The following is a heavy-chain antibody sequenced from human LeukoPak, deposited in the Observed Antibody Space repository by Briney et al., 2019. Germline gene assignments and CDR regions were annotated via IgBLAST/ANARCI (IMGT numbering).Heavy chain of an antibody. D-gene: IGHD2/OR15-2a*01. J-gene: IGHJ3*02. Sequence: GASVKVSCTASGYTFTGYYMHWVRQAPGQGLEWMGRINPNSGGTNYAQKFQGRVTMTRDTSISTAYMELSTLRSDDTAMYYCAREDLNTILGAFDIWGQGTMVTVSS. CDR2: INPNSGGT. V-gene: IGHV1-2*06. CDR1: GYTFTGYY. CDR3: AREDLNTILGAFDI.